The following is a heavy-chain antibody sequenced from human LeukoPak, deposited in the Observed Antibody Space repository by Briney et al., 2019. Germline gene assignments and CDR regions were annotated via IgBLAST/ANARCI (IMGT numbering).Heavy chain of an antibody. CDR3: ARRAHHDAFDI. V-gene: IGHV5-51*01. Sequence: GESPKISCKGSGYSFTSYWIGWVRQMPGKGLEWMGIIYPGDSNTRYSPSFQGQVTVSADKSISTAYLQWSSLRASDTAIYYCARRAHHDAFDIWGQGTMVTVSS. J-gene: IGHJ3*02. CDR1: GYSFTSYW. CDR2: IYPGDSNT.